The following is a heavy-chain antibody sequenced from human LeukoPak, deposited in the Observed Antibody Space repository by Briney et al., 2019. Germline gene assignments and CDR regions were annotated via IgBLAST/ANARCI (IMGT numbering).Heavy chain of an antibody. Sequence: SETLSLTCTVSGGPISSYYWSWIRQSPGKGLEWIGHISHSGSTKYNSSLKSRTIISSDTSKNQFSLKLSSVTAADTALYYCARLRDGDYGGYFDYWGQGTLVTASS. CDR2: ISHSGST. D-gene: IGHD4-23*01. CDR1: GGPISSYY. V-gene: IGHV4-59*08. J-gene: IGHJ4*02. CDR3: ARLRDGDYGGYFDY.